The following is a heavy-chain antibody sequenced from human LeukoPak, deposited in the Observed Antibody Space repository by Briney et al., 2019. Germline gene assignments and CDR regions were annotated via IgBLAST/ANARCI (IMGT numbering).Heavy chain of an antibody. V-gene: IGHV1-18*01. D-gene: IGHD6-6*01. CDR2: ISAYNGNT. CDR3: ARVSEYSSSSFGYYYYYMDV. Sequence: ASVKVSCKASGYTFTSYGISWVRQAPGQGLEWMGWISAYNGNTNYAQKLQGRVTMTTDTSTSTAYMELSSLRSEDTAVYYCARVSEYSSSSFGYYYYYMDVWGKGTTVTVSS. J-gene: IGHJ6*03. CDR1: GYTFTSYG.